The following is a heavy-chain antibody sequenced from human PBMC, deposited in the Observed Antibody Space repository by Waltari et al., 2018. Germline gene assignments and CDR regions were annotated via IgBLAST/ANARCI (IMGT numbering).Heavy chain of an antibody. Sequence: QVQLVQSGAEVKKPGSSVKVSCKASGGTFSSYALSWVRQAPGHGLEWMGGIIPIFGTANYAQKFQGRVTITTDESTSTAYMELSSLRSEDTAVYYCARDGGCSGGSCYSYYFDYWGQGTLVTVSS. V-gene: IGHV1-69*05. CDR1: GGTFSSYA. CDR3: ARDGGCSGGSCYSYYFDY. D-gene: IGHD2-15*01. J-gene: IGHJ4*02. CDR2: IIPIFGTA.